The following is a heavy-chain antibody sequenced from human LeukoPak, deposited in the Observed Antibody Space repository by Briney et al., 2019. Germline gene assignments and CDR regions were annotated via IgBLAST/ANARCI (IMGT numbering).Heavy chain of an antibody. J-gene: IGHJ3*02. CDR1: GGSFSGYY. Sequence: SETLSLTCAVYGGSFSGYYWSWIRQPPGKGLEWIGEINHSGSTNYNPSLKSRVTISVDTSKNQFSLKLSSVTAADTAVYYCARGLYDFFAFDIWGQGTMVTVSS. V-gene: IGHV4-34*01. D-gene: IGHD3/OR15-3a*01. CDR3: ARGLYDFFAFDI. CDR2: INHSGST.